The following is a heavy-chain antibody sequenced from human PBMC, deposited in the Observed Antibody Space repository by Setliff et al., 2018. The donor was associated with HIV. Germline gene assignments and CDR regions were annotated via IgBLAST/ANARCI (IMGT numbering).Heavy chain of an antibody. V-gene: IGHV4-39*01. J-gene: IGHJ4*02. D-gene: IGHD6-19*01. CDR2: IYYRGNT. Sequence: SETLSLTCNVSGGSIRSSSYYWGWIRQPPGKGLEWIGSIYYRGNTYYNPSLKSRVTISVDTSKNQFSLKLTSVTAADTAVYYCASGREAVAGALHFDYWGRGPLVTVSS. CDR3: ASGREAVAGALHFDY. CDR1: GGSIRSSSYY.